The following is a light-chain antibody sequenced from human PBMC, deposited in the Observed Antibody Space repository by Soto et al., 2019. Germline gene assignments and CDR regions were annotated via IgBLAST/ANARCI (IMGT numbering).Light chain of an antibody. CDR2: EVS. V-gene: IGLV2-8*01. CDR1: SSDVGGYNY. Sequence: QSALTQPPSASGSPGQSVTISCTGNSSDVGGYNYVSWYQQHPGKAPKLMIYEVSKRPSGVPDRFSGSKSGNTASLTVSGLQAEDEADYYCSSYAGSNILYVFGTGTKLTVL. CDR3: SSYAGSNILYV. J-gene: IGLJ1*01.